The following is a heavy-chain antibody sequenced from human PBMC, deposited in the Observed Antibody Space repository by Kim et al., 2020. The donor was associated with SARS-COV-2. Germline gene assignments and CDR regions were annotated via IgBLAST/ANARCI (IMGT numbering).Heavy chain of an antibody. D-gene: IGHD1-26*01. CDR3: ARAAQGGSFYSAYEAFFDY. V-gene: IGHV4-39*07. Sequence: SETLSLTCAVSGGSINTNTYYWGWIRQPPGKGLEWIGSIYYSGSTYYNPSLKSRVTISVDTSKDQFSLKLSSVTAADTAVYYCARAAQGGSFYSAYEAFFDYWGQGTLVTVSS. CDR1: GGSINTNTYY. J-gene: IGHJ4*02. CDR2: IYYSGST.